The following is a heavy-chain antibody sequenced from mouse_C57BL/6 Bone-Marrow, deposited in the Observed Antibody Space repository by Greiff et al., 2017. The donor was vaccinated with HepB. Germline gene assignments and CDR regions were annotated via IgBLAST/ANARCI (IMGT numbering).Heavy chain of an antibody. CDR3: ASNYYFDY. Sequence: QVQLQQSGPELVKPGASVKISCKASGYAFSSSWMNWVKQRPGKGLEWIGRIYPGDGDTNYNGKFKGKATLTADKSSSTAYVQLSSLTSEDSAVYFCASNYYFDYWGQGTTLTVSS. D-gene: IGHD1-3*01. CDR2: IYPGDGDT. V-gene: IGHV1-82*01. J-gene: IGHJ2*01. CDR1: GYAFSSSW.